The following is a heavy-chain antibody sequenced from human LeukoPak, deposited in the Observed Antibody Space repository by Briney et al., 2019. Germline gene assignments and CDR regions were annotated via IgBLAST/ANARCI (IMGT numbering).Heavy chain of an antibody. D-gene: IGHD3-10*01. J-gene: IGHJ3*02. CDR2: IHYSGST. CDR3: ARARAYYYGSGSRAFDI. V-gene: IGHV4-59*01. CDR1: GGSINSYY. Sequence: KPSETLSLTCSVFGGSINSYYWSWIRQPPGKGLEWIGYIHYSGSTNYNPSLKSRVTISVDTSKNQFSVRLSSVTAADTAVYYCARARAYYYGSGSRAFDIWGQGTMVTVSS.